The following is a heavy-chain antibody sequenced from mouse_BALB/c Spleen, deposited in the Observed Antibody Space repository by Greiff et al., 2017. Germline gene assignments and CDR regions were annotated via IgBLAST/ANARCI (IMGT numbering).Heavy chain of an antibody. CDR1: GFSLTSYG. D-gene: IGHD1-1*01. J-gene: IGHJ1*01. Sequence: VQRVESGPSLVQPSQSLSITCTVSGFSLTSYGVHWVRQSPGKGLEWLGVIWRGGSTDYNAAFMSRLSITKDNSKSQVFFKMNSLQADDTAIYYCAKIGITSYFDVWGAGTTVTVSS. CDR3: AKIGITSYFDV. V-gene: IGHV2-5-1*01. CDR2: IWRGGST.